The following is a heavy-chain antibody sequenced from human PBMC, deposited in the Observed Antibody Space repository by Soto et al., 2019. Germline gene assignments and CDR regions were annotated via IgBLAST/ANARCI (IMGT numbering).Heavy chain of an antibody. V-gene: IGHV3-49*03. CDR3: TRAKYYDFWSGYPAFDY. CDR2: IRSKAYGGTT. D-gene: IGHD3-3*01. Sequence: GGSLRLSCTASGFTFGDYAMSWFRQAPGKGLEWVGFIRSKAYGGTTEYAASVKGRFTISRDDSKSIAYLQMNSLKTEDTAVYYCTRAKYYDFWSGYPAFDYWGQGTLVTVSS. J-gene: IGHJ4*02. CDR1: GFTFGDYA.